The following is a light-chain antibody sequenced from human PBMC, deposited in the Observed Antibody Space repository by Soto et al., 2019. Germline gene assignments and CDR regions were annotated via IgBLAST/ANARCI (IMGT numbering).Light chain of an antibody. CDR1: QSVLYSSNNKNY. CDR3: QQYYSVPFT. J-gene: IGKJ3*01. CDR2: WAS. V-gene: IGKV4-1*01. Sequence: DIVMTRSPDSLAVSLGERATINCKSSQSVLYSSNNKNYLAWYQQKPGQPPKLLIYWASTRESGVPDRFGGSGSGTDFTLTISSLQAEDVAVYFCQQYYSVPFTFGPGTKVDIK.